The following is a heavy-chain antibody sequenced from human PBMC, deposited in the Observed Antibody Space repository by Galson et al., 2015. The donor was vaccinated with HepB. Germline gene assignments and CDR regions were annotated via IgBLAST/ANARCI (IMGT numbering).Heavy chain of an antibody. V-gene: IGHV3-48*04. CDR1: GFTFSSYS. D-gene: IGHD6-13*01. CDR3: ARETQLGAFDI. J-gene: IGHJ3*02. CDR2: ISSSSSTI. Sequence: SLRLSCAASGFTFSSYSMNWVRQAPGKGLEWVSYISSSSSTIYYADSVKGRFTISRDNAKNSLYLQMNSLRAEDTAVYYCARETQLGAFDIWGQGTMVTVSS.